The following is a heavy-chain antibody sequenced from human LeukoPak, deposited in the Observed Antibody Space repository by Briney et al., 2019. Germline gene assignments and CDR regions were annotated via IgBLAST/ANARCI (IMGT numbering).Heavy chain of an antibody. CDR3: ATVRSDYYNNLDY. CDR2: ISSGSTI. D-gene: IGHD5-24*01. V-gene: IGHV3-48*03. J-gene: IGHJ4*02. Sequence: GGSLRLSCAAAGFTFSSCEMSWVRRAPGKGLEWGSYISSGSTIYYAASVKGRFTISRDNAKSSLYLKMHSLRAEDTAIYYCATVRSDYYNNLDYWGQRTLVTVSS. CDR1: GFTFSSCE.